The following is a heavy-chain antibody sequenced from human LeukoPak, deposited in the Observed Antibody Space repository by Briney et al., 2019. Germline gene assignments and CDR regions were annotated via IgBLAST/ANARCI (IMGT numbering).Heavy chain of an antibody. CDR2: ISWNSGSI. Sequence: GGSLRLSCAASGFTFSSYAMSWVRQAPGKGLEWVSGISWNSGSIGYADSVKGRSTIPRDNAKNSLYLQMNSVRAEDTSLYECAKDGGWEAAAGIGYWGQGTLVTVSS. D-gene: IGHD6-13*01. CDR3: AKDGGWEAAAGIGY. CDR1: GFTFSSYA. V-gene: IGHV3-9*01. J-gene: IGHJ4*02.